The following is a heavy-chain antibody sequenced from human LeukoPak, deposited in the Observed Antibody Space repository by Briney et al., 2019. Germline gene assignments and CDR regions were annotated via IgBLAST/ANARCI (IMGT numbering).Heavy chain of an antibody. Sequence: GGSLRLSCAASGFTFSSYWMHWVRQAPGQGLVWVSRINSAGTSASYGGSVTGRFTISRDNAKNTLYLQMNSLRVEDTAVYYCVRDVWGDRDSYFDYWGQGTLVTVSS. CDR3: VRDVWGDRDSYFDY. CDR2: INSAGTSA. CDR1: GFTFSSYW. V-gene: IGHV3-74*01. D-gene: IGHD2-21*01. J-gene: IGHJ4*02.